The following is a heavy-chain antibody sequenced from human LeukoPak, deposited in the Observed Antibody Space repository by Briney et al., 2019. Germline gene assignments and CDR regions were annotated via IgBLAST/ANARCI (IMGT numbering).Heavy chain of an antibody. D-gene: IGHD6-13*01. CDR1: GDSFRSYS. V-gene: IGHV4-4*07. CDR3: AREGNNWYRALDY. Sequence: SQTLSLTCTVSGDSFRSYSWSWIRQPAGKGLQWIGRIYSSGATKYNASLQSRVTMSLDTSKSQFSRRLSSVTAADTAVYFCAREGNNWYRALDYWGQGSQVTVSS. J-gene: IGHJ4*02. CDR2: IYSSGAT.